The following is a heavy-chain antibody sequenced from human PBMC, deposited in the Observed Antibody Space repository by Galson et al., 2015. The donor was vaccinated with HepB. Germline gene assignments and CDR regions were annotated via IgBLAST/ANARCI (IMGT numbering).Heavy chain of an antibody. CDR1: GFTFSSYA. D-gene: IGHD1-26*01. CDR3: AKAWAQLAIVGATYYYGMDV. J-gene: IGHJ6*02. CDR2: ISGSGGST. Sequence: SLRLSCAASGFTFSSYAMSWVRQAPGKGLEWVSAISGSGGSTYYADSVKGRFTISRDNSKNTLYLQMNSLRAEDTAVYYCAKAWAQLAIVGATYYYGMDVCVPGTTVTASS. V-gene: IGHV3-23*01.